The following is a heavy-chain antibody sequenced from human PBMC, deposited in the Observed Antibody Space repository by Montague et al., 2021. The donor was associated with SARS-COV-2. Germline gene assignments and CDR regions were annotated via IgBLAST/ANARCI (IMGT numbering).Heavy chain of an antibody. Sequence: LRLSCAASGFTFSGYYWSWIRQPPGKGLEWIGEINHSGSTDYNPSLKSRVTISVDTSKNQFSLKLSSVTAVDTAVYYCARGRRILLWFGELLSGGDYYGMDVWGQGTTVTVSS. CDR3: ARGRRILLWFGELLSGGDYYGMDV. V-gene: IGHV4-34*01. D-gene: IGHD3-10*01. CDR1: GFTFSGYY. J-gene: IGHJ6*02. CDR2: INHSGST.